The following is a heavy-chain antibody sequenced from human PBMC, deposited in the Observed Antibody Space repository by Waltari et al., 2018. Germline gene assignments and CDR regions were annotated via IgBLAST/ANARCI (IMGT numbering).Heavy chain of an antibody. CDR3: ARGGRDYYYGMDV. CDR2: SNAGNGNT. V-gene: IGHV1-3*01. J-gene: IGHJ6*02. CDR1: GYTFTSYA. Sequence: QVQLVQSGAEVKKPGASVKVSCKASGYTFTSYAMHWVRQAPGQRLEWMGWSNAGNGNTKYSQKFKGRVTITRDTSASTAYMELGSLRSEDTALDYCARGGRDYYYGMDVWGQGTTVTVSS.